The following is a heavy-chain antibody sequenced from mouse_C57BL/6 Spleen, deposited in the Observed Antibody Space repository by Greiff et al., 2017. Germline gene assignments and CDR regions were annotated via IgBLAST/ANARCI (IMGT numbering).Heavy chain of an antibody. CDR3: ARGPRDYFDY. Sequence: VQLQQPGAELVMPGASVKLSCKASGYTFTSYWMHWVKQRPGQGLEWIGEIDPSDSYTNYNQKFKGKSTLTVDKSASTAYMQLSSLTSDDSAVYYCARGPRDYFDYWGQGTTLTVSS. D-gene: IGHD3-3*01. CDR2: IDPSDSYT. CDR1: GYTFTSYW. J-gene: IGHJ2*01. V-gene: IGHV1-69*01.